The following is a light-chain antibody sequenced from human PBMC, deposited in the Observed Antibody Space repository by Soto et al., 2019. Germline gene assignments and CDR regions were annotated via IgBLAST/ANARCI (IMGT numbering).Light chain of an antibody. CDR1: QSVLFSSNNKNY. Sequence: DIVMTQSPDSLAVFLGERATINCKSSQSVLFSSNNKNYLAWYQQKPGQPPKLLIYWASTREVGVPDRFSGSGSGTDFTLTIRSVQAEDVAVYYCQQYSSTLLTFGGGTKVEIK. J-gene: IGKJ4*01. CDR2: WAS. V-gene: IGKV4-1*01. CDR3: QQYSSTLLT.